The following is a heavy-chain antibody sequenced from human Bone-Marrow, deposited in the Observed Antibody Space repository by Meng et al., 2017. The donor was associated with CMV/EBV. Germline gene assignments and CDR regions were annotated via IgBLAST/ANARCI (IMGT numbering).Heavy chain of an antibody. D-gene: IGHD2-2*01. CDR1: GFIVSSDN. CDR3: SRGRYCSSTSCYYYYGMDV. J-gene: IGHJ6*02. CDR2: LYIGGST. V-gene: IGHV3-53*01. Sequence: GESLKISCAASGFIVSSDNMNWVRQSPGKGLEWVSILYIGGSTSYAASVKGRFTISRNISKNTLNLQMNNLRDEDTAIYYCSRGRYCSSTSCYYYYGMDVWGQGTTVTVSS.